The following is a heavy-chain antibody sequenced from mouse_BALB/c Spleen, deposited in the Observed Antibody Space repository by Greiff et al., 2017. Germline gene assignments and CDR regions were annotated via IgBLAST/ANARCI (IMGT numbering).Heavy chain of an antibody. D-gene: IGHD3-1*01. V-gene: IGHV5-17*02. CDR1: GFTFSSFG. CDR2: ISSGSSTI. J-gene: IGHJ4*01. CDR3: ARSSGYYYAMDY. Sequence: DVQLVESGGGLVQPGGSRKLSCAASGFTFSSFGMHWVRQAPEKGLEWVAYISSGSSTIYYADTVKGRFTISRDNPKNTLFLQMTSLRSEDTAMYYCARSSGYYYAMDYWGQGTSVTVSS.